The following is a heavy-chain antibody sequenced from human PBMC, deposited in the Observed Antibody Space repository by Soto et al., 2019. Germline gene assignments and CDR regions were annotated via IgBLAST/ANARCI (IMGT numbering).Heavy chain of an antibody. CDR1: GGTFSSYA. Sequence: ASVKVSCKASGGTFSSYAISWVRQAPGQGLEWMGGIIPIFGTANYAQKFQGRVTITADESTSTAYMELSSLRSEDTAVYYCARRDILTGYYYKGMDVWGQGTTITVSS. D-gene: IGHD3-9*01. CDR2: IIPIFGTA. J-gene: IGHJ6*02. CDR3: ARRDILTGYYYKGMDV. V-gene: IGHV1-69*13.